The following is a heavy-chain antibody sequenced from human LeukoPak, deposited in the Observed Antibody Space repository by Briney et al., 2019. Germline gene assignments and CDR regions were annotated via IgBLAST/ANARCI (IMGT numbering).Heavy chain of an antibody. J-gene: IGHJ6*02. CDR2: IKSKTDGGTA. CDR3: TTVIDSSGYADYAMDV. D-gene: IGHD3-22*01. CDR1: GFTFTNAW. Sequence: PGVSLRLSCAASGFTFTNAWMSWVRQAPGKGLEWVGRIKSKTDGGTADYAAPVKARFTISRDDSKNTLYLQMNSLKTEDTAMYYCTTVIDSSGYADYAMDVWGQGTTVTVSS. V-gene: IGHV3-15*01.